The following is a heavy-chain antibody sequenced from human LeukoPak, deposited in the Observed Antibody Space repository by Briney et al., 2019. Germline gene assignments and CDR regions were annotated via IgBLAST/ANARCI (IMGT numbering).Heavy chain of an antibody. D-gene: IGHD4-17*01. J-gene: IGHJ6*02. CDR3: AKERVNGDYVYYYYGMDV. V-gene: IGHV3-30*04. Sequence: PGRSLRLSCAASGFTFSSYAMHWVRQAPGKGLEWVAVISYDGSNKYYADSVKGRFTISRDNSKNTLYLQMNSLRAEDTGVFYCAKERVNGDYVYYYYGMDVWGQGTTVTVS. CDR2: ISYDGSNK. CDR1: GFTFSSYA.